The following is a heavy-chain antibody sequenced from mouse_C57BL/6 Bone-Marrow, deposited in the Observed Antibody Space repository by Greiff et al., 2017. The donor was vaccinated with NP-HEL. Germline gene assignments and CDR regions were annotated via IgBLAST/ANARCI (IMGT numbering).Heavy chain of an antibody. Sequence: QVQLKQSGPGLVQPSQSLSITCTVSGFTLTSYGVHWVRQSPGKGLEWLGVIWRGGSTDYNAAFISRMSISKDNSNVQVFFKMNSQQADDTAIYYCARNLRYWYFDVWGTGTTVTVAS. CDR2: IWRGGST. CDR1: GFTLTSYG. V-gene: IGHV2-2*01. CDR3: ARNLRYWYFDV. D-gene: IGHD1-1*01. J-gene: IGHJ1*03.